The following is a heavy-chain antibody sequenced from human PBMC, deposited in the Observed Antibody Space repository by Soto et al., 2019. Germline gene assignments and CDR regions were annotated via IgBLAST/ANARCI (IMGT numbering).Heavy chain of an antibody. CDR2: ISHSGST. CDR3: ARGLVAARPGGVD. J-gene: IGHJ4*02. Sequence: SETLSLTCVVYGGSFSGYYWSWIRQPPGMGLEWIGEISHSGSTNYNPSLKSRVTISVDTSKNQFSLKLSSVTAADTAVYYCARGLVAARPGGVDWGRGTLVTVSS. V-gene: IGHV4-34*01. D-gene: IGHD6-6*01. CDR1: GGSFSGYY.